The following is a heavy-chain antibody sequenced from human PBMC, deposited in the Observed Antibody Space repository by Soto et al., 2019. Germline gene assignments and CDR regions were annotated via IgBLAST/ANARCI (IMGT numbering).Heavy chain of an antibody. V-gene: IGHV3-21*01. CDR2: ISSSSSYI. Sequence: GGSLRLSCAASGFTFSSYSMNWVRQAPGKGLEWVSSISSSSSYIYYADSVKGRFTISRDNAKNSLYLQMNSLRAEDTAVYYCARDDLVGIRFDYWGQGTLVTVSS. J-gene: IGHJ4*02. CDR3: ARDDLVGIRFDY. CDR1: GFTFSSYS. D-gene: IGHD2-21*01.